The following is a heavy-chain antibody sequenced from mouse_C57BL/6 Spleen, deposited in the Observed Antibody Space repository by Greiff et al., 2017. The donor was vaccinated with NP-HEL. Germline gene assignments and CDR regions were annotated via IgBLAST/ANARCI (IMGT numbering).Heavy chain of an antibody. J-gene: IGHJ3*01. V-gene: IGHV5-4*01. Sequence: EVQRVESGGGLVKPGGSLKLSCAASGFTFSSYAMSWVRQTPEKRLEWVATISDGGSYTYYPDNVKGRFTISRDNAKNNLYLQMSHLKSEDTAMYDCARDKGSNYFSWFAYWGQGTLVTVSA. CDR1: GFTFSSYA. CDR2: ISDGGSYT. D-gene: IGHD2-5*01. CDR3: ARDKGSNYFSWFAY.